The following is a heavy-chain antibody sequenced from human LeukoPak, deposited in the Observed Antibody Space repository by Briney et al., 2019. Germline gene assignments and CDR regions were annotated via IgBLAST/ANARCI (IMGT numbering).Heavy chain of an antibody. J-gene: IGHJ4*02. V-gene: IGHV4-59*12. D-gene: IGHD2-2*01. CDR1: GGSISSYY. CDR2: IYYSGST. Sequence: PSETLSLTCTVSGGSISSYYWSWIRQPPGKGLEWIGYIYYSGSTNYNPSLKSRVTISVDTSKNQFSLKLSSVTAADTAVYYCAILPCSSTSCYGTDLDYWGQGTLVTVSS. CDR3: AILPCSSTSCYGTDLDY.